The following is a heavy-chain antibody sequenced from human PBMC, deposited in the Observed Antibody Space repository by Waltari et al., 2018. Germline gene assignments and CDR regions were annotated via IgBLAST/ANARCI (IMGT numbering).Heavy chain of an antibody. D-gene: IGHD1-20*01. Sequence: QLQLQESGPGLVKPSETLSLTCTVSGGSISSSSYYWGWIRQPPGKGLEWIGSIYYSGSTYYNPSLKSRVTISVDTSKNQFSLKLSSVTAADTAVYYCARDITGMALISWGQGTLVTVSS. V-gene: IGHV4-39*07. CDR2: IYYSGST. J-gene: IGHJ4*02. CDR3: ARDITGMALIS. CDR1: GGSISSSSYY.